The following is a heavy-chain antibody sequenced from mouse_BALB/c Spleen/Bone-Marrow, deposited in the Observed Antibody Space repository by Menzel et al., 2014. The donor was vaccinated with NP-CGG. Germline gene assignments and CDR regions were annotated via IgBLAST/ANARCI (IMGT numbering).Heavy chain of an antibody. V-gene: IGHV7-1*02. J-gene: IGHJ3*01. CDR3: ARDVGYGNYFVY. Sequence: EVNLVESGGGLVQPGDSLRLSCATSGFTFSDFYMEWVRQPPGKRLEWIAASRNKAKHYTTEYSASVKGRFIVSRDTSQSIPYLQMNALRAEDTAIYYCARDVGYGNYFVYWGQGTLVTVSA. D-gene: IGHD2-10*02. CDR2: SRNKAKHYTT. CDR1: GFTFSDFY.